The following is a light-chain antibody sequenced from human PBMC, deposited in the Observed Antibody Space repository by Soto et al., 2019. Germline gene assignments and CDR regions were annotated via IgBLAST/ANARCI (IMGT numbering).Light chain of an antibody. V-gene: IGKV3-20*01. J-gene: IGKJ4*01. Sequence: EIVLTQSPGTLSLSPGERATLSCRASQSVSSSYLAWYQQKPDRAPRLLIYGASSRATGIPDRFSGSGSGTDFTLTISRLEPEDFAVYYCHQYDSSPLTFGGGTKVEIK. CDR1: QSVSSSY. CDR2: GAS. CDR3: HQYDSSPLT.